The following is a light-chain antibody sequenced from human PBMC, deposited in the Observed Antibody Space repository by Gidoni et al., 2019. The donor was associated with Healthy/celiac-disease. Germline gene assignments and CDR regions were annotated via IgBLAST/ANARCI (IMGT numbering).Light chain of an antibody. V-gene: IGLV2-14*01. CDR1: SSDVGGYHD. CDR3: SSYTSSSTLE. Sequence: QSALTQPASASGSPGHPITSSCTGTSSDVGGYHDVSWYQQPPGIAPKLMIYEVSNRPSGVSNRFSGSKSGNTASLTISGLQAEDEADYYCSSYTSSSTLEFGGGTKLTVL. CDR2: EVS. J-gene: IGLJ2*01.